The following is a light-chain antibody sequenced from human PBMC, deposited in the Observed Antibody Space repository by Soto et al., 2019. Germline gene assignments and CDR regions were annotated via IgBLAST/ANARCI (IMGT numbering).Light chain of an antibody. Sequence: QPVLTQSSSASASLGSSVKLTCTLSSGHSSYIIAWHQQPPGKAPRYLMNLEGSGTYNKGSGVPDRSSGSSSGADRYLIISNLQFEDEADYYCETWDSNTRVFGTGTKLTVL. J-gene: IGLJ1*01. CDR1: SGHSSYI. CDR2: LEGSGTY. V-gene: IGLV4-60*02. CDR3: ETWDSNTRV.